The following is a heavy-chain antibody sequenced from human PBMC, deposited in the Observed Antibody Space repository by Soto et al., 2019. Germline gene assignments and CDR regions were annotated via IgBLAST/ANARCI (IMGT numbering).Heavy chain of an antibody. CDR3: ARNGSFEQLVLSFDH. D-gene: IGHD1-1*01. CDR2: VYYSGTA. V-gene: IGHV4-39*01. CDR1: GDSMRRSDHY. Sequence: QLQLRESGPGLVRPSETLSLTCLLSGDSMRRSDHYWAWIRQFPGKGLEWIGSVYYSGTAYYNPSLQGTVTMSIDTSKNQFSLKLNSVTAADTATYYCARNGSFEQLVLSFDHWGRGILVSVSS. J-gene: IGHJ4*01.